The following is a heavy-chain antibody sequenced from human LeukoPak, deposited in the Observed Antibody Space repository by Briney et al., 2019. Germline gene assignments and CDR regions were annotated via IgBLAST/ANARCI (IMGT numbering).Heavy chain of an antibody. CDR3: ARSAEMATIFDI. CDR1: GYTFTSNY. D-gene: IGHD5-24*01. V-gene: IGHV1-46*01. Sequence: GASVKVSCKASGYTFTSNYIHWVRQAPGQGLEWMGIINPSGGSTSYAQKFQGRVTMTRDTSTSTVYMELSSLRSEDTAVYYCARSAEMATIFDIWGQGTMVTVSS. CDR2: INPSGGST. J-gene: IGHJ3*02.